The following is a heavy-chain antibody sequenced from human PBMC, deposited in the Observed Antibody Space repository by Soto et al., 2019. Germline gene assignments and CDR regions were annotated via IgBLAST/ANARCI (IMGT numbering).Heavy chain of an antibody. CDR3: ARDCSGGSCYSHYYYGMDV. Sequence: QVQLVESGGGVVQPGRSLRLSCAASGFTFSSYGMHWVRQAPGKGLEWVAVIWYDGSNKYYADSVKGRFTISRDNSKHTLYLQMNSLRAEDTAVYYCARDCSGGSCYSHYYYGMDVWGQGTTVTVSS. CDR2: IWYDGSNK. CDR1: GFTFSSYG. D-gene: IGHD2-15*01. J-gene: IGHJ6*02. V-gene: IGHV3-33*01.